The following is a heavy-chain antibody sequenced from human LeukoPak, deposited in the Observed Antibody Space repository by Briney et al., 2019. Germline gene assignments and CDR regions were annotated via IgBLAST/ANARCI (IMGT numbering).Heavy chain of an antibody. D-gene: IGHD5-18*01. V-gene: IGHV1-69*05. CDR2: IIPIFGTA. CDR3: ATDTAIGRFDY. Sequence: SVKVSCKASGGTFSSYVISWVRQAPGQGLEWMGRIIPIFGTANYAQKFQGRVTITTDESTSTAYMELSSLRAEDTAVYYCATDTAIGRFDYWGQGTLVTVSS. CDR1: GGTFSSYV. J-gene: IGHJ4*02.